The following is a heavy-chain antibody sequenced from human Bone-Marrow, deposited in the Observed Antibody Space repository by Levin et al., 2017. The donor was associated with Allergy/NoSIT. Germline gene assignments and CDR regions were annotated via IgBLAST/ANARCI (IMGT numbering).Heavy chain of an antibody. V-gene: IGHV3-23*01. CDR1: GFTFSSYA. CDR2: IYVSADST. Sequence: GESLKISCAASGFTFSSYALSWVRQAPGKGLEWVSAIYVSADSTYYSDSVKGRFTISRDSSKNTLYLHMSSLRAEDTAVYYCARSSRGYGTFDSWGQGTLVTVSS. D-gene: IGHD5-12*01. J-gene: IGHJ4*02. CDR3: ARSSRGYGTFDS.